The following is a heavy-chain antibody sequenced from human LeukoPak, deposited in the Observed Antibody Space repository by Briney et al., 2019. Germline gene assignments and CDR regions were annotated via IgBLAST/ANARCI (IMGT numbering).Heavy chain of an antibody. Sequence: PGGPLRLSCAASGFTFSSYAMHWVRQAPGKGLEWVAIISYDGSDKYYADSVKGRFTISRDNAKNSLYLQMNSLRAEDTALYYCAREYFETPNQLDYWGQGALVTVSS. D-gene: IGHD3-9*01. CDR3: AREYFETPNQLDY. V-gene: IGHV3-30*04. CDR1: GFTFSSYA. CDR2: ISYDGSDK. J-gene: IGHJ4*02.